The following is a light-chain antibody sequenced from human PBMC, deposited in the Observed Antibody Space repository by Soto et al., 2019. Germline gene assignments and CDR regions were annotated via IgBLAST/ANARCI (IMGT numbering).Light chain of an antibody. CDR3: VQSTHWPWT. J-gene: IGKJ1*01. Sequence: DVVMTQSPLSLSVTLGQPASISCRSSQGLVYSNRETFLNWFHQRPGQSPRRLIYKVSNRDSGVPDRFSGSGSGTDFILKISRVEAEDVGLYYCVQSTHWPWTFGQGTKV. CDR2: KVS. CDR1: QGLVYSNRETF. V-gene: IGKV2-30*01.